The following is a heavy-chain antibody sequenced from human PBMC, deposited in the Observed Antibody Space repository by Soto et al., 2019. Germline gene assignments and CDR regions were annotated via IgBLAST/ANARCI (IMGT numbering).Heavy chain of an antibody. J-gene: IGHJ4*02. CDR2: IYYSGST. CDR3: ARDRITTGTIDY. CDR1: GGSISSYY. D-gene: IGHD1-1*01. V-gene: IGHV4-59*01. Sequence: SETLSLTCTVSGGSISSYYWSWIRQPPGKGLEWIGYIYYSGSTNYNPSLKSRVTISVDTSKNQFSLKLSSVTAADTAVYYCARDRITTGTIDYWGQGTLVTVSS.